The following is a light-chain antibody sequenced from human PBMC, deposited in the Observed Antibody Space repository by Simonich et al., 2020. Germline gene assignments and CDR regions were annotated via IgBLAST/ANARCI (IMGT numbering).Light chain of an antibody. J-gene: IGLJ3*02. Sequence: NFMMTQPHSVSESPGKTVTISCTRSSGRIACNYVQWYPQRPGSSPPTVIYEDNHSPSGVPVLFSGSIDSSSNSASLTISGLKTEDEADYYCQSYDSSNWVFGGGTKLTVL. CDR1: SGRIACNY. CDR2: EDN. CDR3: QSYDSSNWV. V-gene: IGLV6-57*01.